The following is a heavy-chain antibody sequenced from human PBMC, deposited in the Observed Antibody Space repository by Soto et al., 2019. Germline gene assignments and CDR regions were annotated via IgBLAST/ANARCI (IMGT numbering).Heavy chain of an antibody. V-gene: IGHV1-18*01. CDR1: GYTFTSYG. CDR3: ATFPLGYWSSTSCPEMSVLDY. CDR2: ISAYNGST. J-gene: IGHJ4*02. D-gene: IGHD2-2*01. Sequence: ASVKVSCKASGYTFTSYGISWVRQAPGQGLEWMGWISAYNGSTNYAQKLQGRVTMTTDTSTSTAYMELRSLRSDDTAVYYCATFPLGYWSSTSCPEMSVLDYWGQGTLVTVSS.